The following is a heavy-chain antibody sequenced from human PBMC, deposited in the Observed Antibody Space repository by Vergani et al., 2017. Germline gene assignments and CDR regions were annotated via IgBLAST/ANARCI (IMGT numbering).Heavy chain of an antibody. V-gene: IGHV1-46*01. CDR2: INPSGGST. CDR3: ARVSTYYYDSSGYYEYFQH. J-gene: IGHJ1*01. D-gene: IGHD3-22*01. Sequence: QVQLVQSGAEVKKPGASVKVSCKASGYPFTSYYMHWVRQAPGQGLEWMGIINPSGGSTSYAQKFQGRVTMTRDTSTSTVYMELSSLRSEDTAVYYCARVSTYYYDSSGYYEYFQHWGQGTLVTVSS. CDR1: GYPFTSYY.